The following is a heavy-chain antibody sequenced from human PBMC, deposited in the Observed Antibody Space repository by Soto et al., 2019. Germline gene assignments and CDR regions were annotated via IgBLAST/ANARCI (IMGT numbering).Heavy chain of an antibody. CDR1: GFTFSSYG. D-gene: IGHD2-2*03. J-gene: IGHJ4*02. CDR3: ARGRLDIVVVPAAMLDY. CDR2: IWYDGSNK. V-gene: IGHV3-33*01. Sequence: SLRLSCAASGFTFSSYGMHWVRQAPCKGLEWVAVIWYDGSNKYYADSVKGRFTISRDNSKNTLYLQMNSLRAEDTAVYYCARGRLDIVVVPAAMLDYWGQGTLVTVSS.